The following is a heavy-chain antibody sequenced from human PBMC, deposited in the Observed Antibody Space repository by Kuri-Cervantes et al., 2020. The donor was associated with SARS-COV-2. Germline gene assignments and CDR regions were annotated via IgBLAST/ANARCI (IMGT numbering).Heavy chain of an antibody. CDR3: ARVYPSGGSCYDY. CDR2: IIPILRTA. V-gene: IGHV1-69*10. Sequence: SVKVSCKASGGTFISDLVSWVRLAPGQGPEWMGGIIPILRTANYAQKFQGRVTITADKSTSTAYMELRSLRSEDTAVYYCARVYPSGGSCYDYWGQGTLVTASS. CDR1: GGTFISDL. J-gene: IGHJ4*02. D-gene: IGHD2-15*01.